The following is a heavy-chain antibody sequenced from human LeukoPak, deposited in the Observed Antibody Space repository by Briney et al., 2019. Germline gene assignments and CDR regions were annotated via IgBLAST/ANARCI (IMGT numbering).Heavy chain of an antibody. CDR3: VKVASSQGPFDY. CDR1: GFTFSSYA. D-gene: IGHD6-13*01. CDR2: INSNGDRT. Sequence: GGSLRLSCSGSGFTFSSYALYWVRRAPGERLEYVSAINSNGDRTFYADSVKGRFTISRDNSKNTLYLQMTGLRVEDTAVFYCVKVASSQGPFDYLGQGTLVTVSS. J-gene: IGHJ4*02. V-gene: IGHV3-64D*06.